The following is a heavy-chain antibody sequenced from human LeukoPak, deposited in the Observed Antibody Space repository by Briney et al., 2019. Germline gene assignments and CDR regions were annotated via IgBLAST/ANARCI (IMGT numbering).Heavy chain of an antibody. Sequence: GRSLRLSCTASGFTFGDYAMSWVRQAPGKGLEWVGFIRSKAYGGTTEYAASVKGRFTISRDDSKSIAYLQMNSLKTEDIAVYYCTRVYGDYNMKRIDYWGQGTLVTVSS. V-gene: IGHV3-49*04. CDR1: GFTFGDYA. CDR2: IRSKAYGGTT. J-gene: IGHJ4*02. CDR3: TRVYGDYNMKRIDY. D-gene: IGHD4-17*01.